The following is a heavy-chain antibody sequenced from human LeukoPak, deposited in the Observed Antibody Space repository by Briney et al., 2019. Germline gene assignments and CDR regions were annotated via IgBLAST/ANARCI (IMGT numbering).Heavy chain of an antibody. V-gene: IGHV4-59*01. Sequence: SETLSLTCTVSGGSISSYYWSWIRQPPGKGLEWIGYIYYSGSTNYNPSLKSRVTISVDTSKDQFSLKLSSVTAADTAVYYCARNIYGSRFDPWGQGTLVTVSS. CDR2: IYYSGST. CDR3: ARNIYGSRFDP. D-gene: IGHD3-10*01. CDR1: GGSISSYY. J-gene: IGHJ5*02.